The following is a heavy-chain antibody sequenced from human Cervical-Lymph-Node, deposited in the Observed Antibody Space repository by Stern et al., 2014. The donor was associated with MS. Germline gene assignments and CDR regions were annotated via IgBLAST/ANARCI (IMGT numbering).Heavy chain of an antibody. CDR1: GLTFSDYY. V-gene: IGHV3-11*06. Sequence: QVQLVQSGGGLVKPGGSLRLSCVASGLTFSDYYMTWIRQAPGKGLEWLSYISSGSSYTNYADSVKGRFTISRDNAKNSLYLQMNSLRADDTAVYYCASHHYYDSSAGLDHWGQGTLVTVSS. J-gene: IGHJ4*02. D-gene: IGHD3-22*01. CDR3: ASHHYYDSSAGLDH. CDR2: ISSGSSYT.